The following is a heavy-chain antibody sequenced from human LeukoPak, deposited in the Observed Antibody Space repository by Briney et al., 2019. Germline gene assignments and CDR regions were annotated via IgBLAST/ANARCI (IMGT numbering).Heavy chain of an antibody. CDR1: GGSISGYY. D-gene: IGHD6-19*01. CDR3: AGYSSGWSSGGGY. CDR2: IYYGGTT. J-gene: IGHJ4*02. V-gene: IGHV4-59*08. Sequence: PSETLSLTCTVSGGSISGYYWTWIRQPPGKGLEWIGYIYYGGTTYYNPSPKSRVTASADTSKNQFSLRLSSVTAADTAVYFCAGYSSGWSSGGGYWGQGTLVTVSS.